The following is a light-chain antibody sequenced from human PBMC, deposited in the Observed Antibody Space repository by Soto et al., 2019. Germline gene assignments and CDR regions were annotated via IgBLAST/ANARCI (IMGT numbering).Light chain of an antibody. CDR3: SSYTSSSTLV. Sequence: QSALTQPASVSGSPGQSITISCTGTRHNVGGYNYVSWYQQHPGKAPKLIIFEVTHRPSGISDRCSGSNSCNTASLTISGRQPDDESPYYYSSYTSSSTLVFGGGTKLTVL. V-gene: IGLV2-14*01. J-gene: IGLJ2*01. CDR2: EVT. CDR1: RHNVGGYNY.